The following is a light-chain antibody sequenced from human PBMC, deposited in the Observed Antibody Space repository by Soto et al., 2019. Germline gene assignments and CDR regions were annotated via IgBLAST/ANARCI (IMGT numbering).Light chain of an antibody. Sequence: DIQMTQPPSSLSASVGDRFTITCRASQSIVTYLNWYLQKPGKAPKLLIYAASNLQSGVPSRFSGSGSGTDFTLTISSLQPEDFATYFCQQSYSTPPWTFGQGTKVDIK. J-gene: IGKJ1*01. V-gene: IGKV1-39*01. CDR1: QSIVTY. CDR2: AAS. CDR3: QQSYSTPPWT.